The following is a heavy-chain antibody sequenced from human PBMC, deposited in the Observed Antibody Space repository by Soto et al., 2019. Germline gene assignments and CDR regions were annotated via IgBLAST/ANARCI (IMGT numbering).Heavy chain of an antibody. D-gene: IGHD2-15*01. CDR3: AKGGPDGFCSGGRCYFDY. Sequence: EVQLVESGGGLVQPGRSLRLSCAASGFTFDDYAMHWFRRVPGKGLGWVSSISWNSNIIGYADSVNGRFTISRDNPKNSLYLTMNRLRPEDTALYYCAKGGPDGFCSGGRCYFDYWCQGTLVTVSS. CDR1: GFTFDDYA. J-gene: IGHJ4*02. V-gene: IGHV3-9*01. CDR2: ISWNSNII.